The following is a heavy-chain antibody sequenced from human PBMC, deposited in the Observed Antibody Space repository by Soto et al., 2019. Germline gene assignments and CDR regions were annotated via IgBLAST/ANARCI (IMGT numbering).Heavy chain of an antibody. CDR1: HFAFNIDA. CDR2: MSVSGCSI. D-gene: IGHD1-20*01. J-gene: IGHJ6*02. V-gene: IGHV3-23*01. CDR3: ARHNCNGAYDGLDV. Sequence: EAPLLESGGGLVQPGESLTLSCVASHFAFNIDAMTWVRQAPGKGLEWVSSMSVSGCSIYYADSVKGRFTITRDKSKKTLYLQMNSLRAEDTAGYWCARHNCNGAYDGLDVCGEGTTVTVS.